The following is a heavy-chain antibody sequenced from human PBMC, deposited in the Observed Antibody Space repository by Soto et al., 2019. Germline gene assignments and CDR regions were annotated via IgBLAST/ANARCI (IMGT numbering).Heavy chain of an antibody. CDR2: MNPYNGNT. CDR3: ARGPGDLGYLDY. Sequence: QVQLVQSGAEVKKPGASVKVSCRASGYTFTGYDINWGRQAPGQGLECMGWMNPYNGNTGYAQNFQGRVTMTRNTSISTAYMELSSLRSEDTAVYYCARGPGDLGYLDYWGQGALVTVSS. J-gene: IGHJ4*02. D-gene: IGHD1-1*01. CDR1: GYTFTGYD. V-gene: IGHV1-8*01.